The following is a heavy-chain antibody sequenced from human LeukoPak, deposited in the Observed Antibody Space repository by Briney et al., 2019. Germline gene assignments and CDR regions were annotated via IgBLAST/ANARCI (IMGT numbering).Heavy chain of an antibody. V-gene: IGHV3-33*01. D-gene: IGHD3-3*01. CDR2: VWYDGSLK. CDR1: GFSFSTYG. Sequence: GGSLRLSCAASGFSFSTYGMNWVRQAPGKGLECVAVVWYDGSLKYYRDSVKGRFTISRDNSKNTLYLQMNSLRVEDTAVHYCARGDVGGGTHPFDYWGQGTLVTVSS. J-gene: IGHJ4*02. CDR3: ARGDVGGGTHPFDY.